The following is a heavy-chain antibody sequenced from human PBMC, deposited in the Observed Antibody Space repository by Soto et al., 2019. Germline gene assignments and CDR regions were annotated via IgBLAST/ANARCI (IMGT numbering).Heavy chain of an antibody. CDR1: GGSISSYY. Sequence: QVQLQESGPGLVKPSETLSLTCTVSGGSISSYYWSWIRQPPGKGLEWIGYIYYSGSTNYNPSLKSRVTISVDTSKNQFSLKLSSVTAADTAVYYCASGVVPAAVDYWGQGTLVTVSS. CDR2: IYYSGST. V-gene: IGHV4-59*01. D-gene: IGHD2-2*01. CDR3: ASGVVPAAVDY. J-gene: IGHJ4*02.